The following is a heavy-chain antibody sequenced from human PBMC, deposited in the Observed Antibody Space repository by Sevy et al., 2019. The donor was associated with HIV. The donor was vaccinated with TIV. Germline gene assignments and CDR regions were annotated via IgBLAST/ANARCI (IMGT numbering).Heavy chain of an antibody. CDR2: IWYDGSDR. V-gene: IGHV3-30*02. D-gene: IGHD6-13*01. J-gene: IGHJ4*02. Sequence: EGSLRLSCTASGLSFSDYGMHWVRQAPGKGLEWVAFIWYDGSDRYYADSVKGRFTISRDNSKNILYLQMSSLRLEDTALYYCAKNTAAVGVGGFDYWGQGTLVTASS. CDR3: AKNTAAVGVGGFDY. CDR1: GLSFSDYG.